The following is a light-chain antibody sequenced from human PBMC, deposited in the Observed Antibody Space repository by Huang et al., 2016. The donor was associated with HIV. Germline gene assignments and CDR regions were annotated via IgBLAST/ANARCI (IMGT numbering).Light chain of an antibody. V-gene: IGKV3-15*01. J-gene: IGKJ1*01. CDR1: QSVRSK. CDR2: GAS. CDR3: QQYNNWPPWT. Sequence: EIVMTQSPATLSVSPGERATLSCRASQSVRSKLAWYQQKPGQAPRLLIYGASTRGTGIPARFSGSGSGTEFTLTISSLQSEDFAVYYCQQYNNWPPWTFGQGTKVEIK.